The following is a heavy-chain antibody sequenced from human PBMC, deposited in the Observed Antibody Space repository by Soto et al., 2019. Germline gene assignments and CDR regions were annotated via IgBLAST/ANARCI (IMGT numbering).Heavy chain of an antibody. CDR2: IIPIFGTA. CDR3: ARGGYSYVTHAFDI. Sequence: SVKVSCKASGGTFSSYAISWVRQAPGQGLEWMGGIIPIFGTANYAQKFQGRVTITADESTSTAYMELSSLRSEDTAVYYCARGGYSYVTHAFDIWAKGQWSPSPQ. CDR1: GGTFSSYA. V-gene: IGHV1-69*13. D-gene: IGHD5-18*01. J-gene: IGHJ3*02.